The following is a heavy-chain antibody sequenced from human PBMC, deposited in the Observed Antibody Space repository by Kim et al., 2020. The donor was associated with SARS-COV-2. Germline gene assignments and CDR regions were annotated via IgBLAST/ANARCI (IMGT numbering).Heavy chain of an antibody. CDR1: GYTFTGYY. CDR3: ARVGTIFGVVPPYYGMDV. D-gene: IGHD3-3*01. J-gene: IGHJ6*02. Sequence: ASVKVSCKASGYTFTGYYMHWVRQAPGQGLEWMGWINPNSGGTNYAQKFQGRVTMTRDTSISTAYMELSRLRSDDTAVYYCARVGTIFGVVPPYYGMDVWGQGTTVTVSS. CDR2: INPNSGGT. V-gene: IGHV1-2*02.